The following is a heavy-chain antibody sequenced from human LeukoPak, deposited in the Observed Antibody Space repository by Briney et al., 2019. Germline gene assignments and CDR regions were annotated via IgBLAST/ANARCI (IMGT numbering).Heavy chain of an antibody. Sequence: GGSLRLSCAASGFTFNTYAMSWVRQAPGKGLEWVSGISASGGSTYYADSVKGRFTISRDNSRNTLYLQMNSLRDEDTAAYYCAKILTAGGSDYWGQGTLVTVSS. J-gene: IGHJ4*02. CDR2: ISASGGST. D-gene: IGHD6-13*01. CDR3: AKILTAGGSDY. V-gene: IGHV3-23*01. CDR1: GFTFNTYA.